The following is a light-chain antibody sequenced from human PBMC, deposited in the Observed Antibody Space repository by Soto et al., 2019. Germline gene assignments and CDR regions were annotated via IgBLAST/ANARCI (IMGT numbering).Light chain of an antibody. V-gene: IGLV2-14*01. CDR1: SGDVAGYNY. CDR3: SSHSSSRILHV. J-gene: IGLJ1*01. Sequence: QSALTQPASVSGSPGQSITISCTGTSGDVAGYNYVSWFQQHPGKAPKLLNFDVSNRPSGVSNRFSGSKSGNTASLTISGLQAVDEADYYCSSHSSSRILHVFETGTKVTVL. CDR2: DVS.